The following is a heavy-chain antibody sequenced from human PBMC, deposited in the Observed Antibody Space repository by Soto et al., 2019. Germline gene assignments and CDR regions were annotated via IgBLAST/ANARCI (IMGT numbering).Heavy chain of an antibody. J-gene: IGHJ4*02. CDR1: GFSFSTW. CDR3: TRGASGYGNFDY. D-gene: IGHD5-12*01. V-gene: IGHV3-74*01. CDR2: INSDGSSI. Sequence: EVQLVESGGGVVQPGGSLRLSCAASGFSFSTWMHWVRQAPGKGLVWLSRINSDGSSITYADSVKSRFIVSRDNAKNTLYLQINSLTAEDTAVYYCTRGASGYGNFDYWGQGVLLTVSS.